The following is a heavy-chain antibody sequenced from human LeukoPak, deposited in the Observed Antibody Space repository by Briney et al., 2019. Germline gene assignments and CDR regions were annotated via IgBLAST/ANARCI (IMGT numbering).Heavy chain of an antibody. CDR2: ISSSGSTI. D-gene: IGHD3-10*01. J-gene: IGHJ4*02. CDR3: ARAYYYGSGSYYDY. CDR1: GGSISSSSYY. Sequence: LSLTCTVSGGSISSSSYYWGWIRQAPGKGLEWVSYISSSGSTIYYADSVKGRFTISRDNAKNSLYLQMNSLRAEDTAVYYCARAYYYGSGSYYDYWGQGTLVTVSS. V-gene: IGHV3-11*04.